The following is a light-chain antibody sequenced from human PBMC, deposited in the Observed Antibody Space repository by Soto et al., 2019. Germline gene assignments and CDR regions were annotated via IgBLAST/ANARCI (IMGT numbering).Light chain of an antibody. CDR3: VLYLGSGIWV. J-gene: IGLJ3*02. V-gene: IGLV8-61*01. CDR2: SAY. CDR1: SGSVSASYG. Sequence: QTVVTQEPSFSVSPGGTVTLTCGLSSGSVSASYGPSWYQQTPGQAPRRLIYSAYTRSSGVPDRFSGSILGNKAALTITGAQAYDESEYYCVLYLGSGIWVFGGGTKLTGL.